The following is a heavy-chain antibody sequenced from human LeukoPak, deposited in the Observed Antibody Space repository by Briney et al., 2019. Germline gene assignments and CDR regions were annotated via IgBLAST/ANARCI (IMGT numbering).Heavy chain of an antibody. J-gene: IGHJ6*03. Sequence: PGGSLRLSCAASGFTFSSFDMHWVRQPTGQGLEWVSTIGIASDTYYPGSVEGRFTLSRDNAKNSLYLQMNSLTAGDTAVYYCARGSPRGKYYYMDVWGKGTTVTVSS. CDR3: ARGSPRGKYYYMDV. V-gene: IGHV3-13*01. D-gene: IGHD1-1*01. CDR1: GFTFSSFD. CDR2: IGIASDT.